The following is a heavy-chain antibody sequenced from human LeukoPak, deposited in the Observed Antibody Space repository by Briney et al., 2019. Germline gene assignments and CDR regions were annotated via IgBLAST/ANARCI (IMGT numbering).Heavy chain of an antibody. J-gene: IGHJ4*02. D-gene: IGHD3-3*01. CDR3: ARGSYDFWSGYWEYYFDY. V-gene: IGHV3-7*01. CDR2: IKQDGSEK. CDR1: GVTVSNNY. Sequence: GGSLRLSCAASGVTVSNNYLTWVRQAPGKGLEWVANIKQDGSEKYYVDSVKGRFTISRDNAKNSLYLQMNSLRAEDTAVYYCARGSYDFWSGYWEYYFDYWGQGTLVTVSS.